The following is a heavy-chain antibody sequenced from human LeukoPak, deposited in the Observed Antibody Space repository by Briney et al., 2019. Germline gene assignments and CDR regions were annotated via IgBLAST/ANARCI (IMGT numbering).Heavy chain of an antibody. D-gene: IGHD4-17*01. CDR3: ARHLSGDDI. CDR2: IYSGGST. CDR1: GFIVSSNY. J-gene: IGHJ3*02. Sequence: GGSLRLSCAASGFIVSSNYMSWVRQALGKGLEWVSIIYSGGSTYYADSVKGRFTISRDNSKNTLYLQMNSLRAEDTAVYYCARHLSGDDIWGQGTMVTVSS. V-gene: IGHV3-53*01.